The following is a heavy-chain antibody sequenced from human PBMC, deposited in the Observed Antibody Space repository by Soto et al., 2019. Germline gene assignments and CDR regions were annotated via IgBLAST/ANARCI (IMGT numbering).Heavy chain of an antibody. Sequence: GGSLRLSCAASGFTFSSYEMNWVRQAPGKGLEWVSYISSSGSTIYYADSVKGRFTISRDNAKNSLYLQMNSLRAEDTAVYYCARGLDDYGGGGYRRPSYYFDDWGKGTLVPVSS. CDR2: ISSSGSTI. CDR1: GFTFSSYE. CDR3: ARGLDDYGGGGYRRPSYYFDD. D-gene: IGHD3-16*02. J-gene: IGHJ4*02. V-gene: IGHV3-48*03.